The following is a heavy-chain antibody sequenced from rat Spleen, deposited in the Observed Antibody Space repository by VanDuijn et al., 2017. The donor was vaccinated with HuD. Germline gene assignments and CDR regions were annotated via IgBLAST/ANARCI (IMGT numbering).Heavy chain of an antibody. V-gene: IGHV5-27*01. CDR3: TRDYNNYFDY. J-gene: IGHJ2*01. CDR2: ISNDGGST. CDR1: GFSFSNYG. D-gene: IGHD1-10*01. Sequence: EVQLVESGGGLVQPGRSMKLSCAASGFSFSNYGMAWVRQAPKKGLEWVAYISNDGGSTYYRDSVKGRFTISRDNGKSTLYLQIDSLKSEDTATYYCTRDYNNYFDYWGQGVMVTVSS.